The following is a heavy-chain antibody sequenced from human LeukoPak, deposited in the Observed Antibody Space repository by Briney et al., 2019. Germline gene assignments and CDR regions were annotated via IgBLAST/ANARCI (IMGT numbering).Heavy chain of an antibody. V-gene: IGHV1-18*01. Sequence: GASVKVSCKASGYTFTSYGISWVRQAPGQGLEWMGWISAYNGNTNYAQKLQGRVTMTTDTSTSTAYMELRSLRSEDTAVYYCARGKPQDYYDSSGYSDYYYYYMDVWGKGTTVTVSS. CDR2: ISAYNGNT. D-gene: IGHD3-22*01. CDR3: ARGKPQDYYDSSGYSDYYYYYMDV. J-gene: IGHJ6*03. CDR1: GYTFTSYG.